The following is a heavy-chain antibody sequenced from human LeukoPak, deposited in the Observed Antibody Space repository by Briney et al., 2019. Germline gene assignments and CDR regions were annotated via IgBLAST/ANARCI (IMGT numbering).Heavy chain of an antibody. CDR3: AKAGYYYYYYMDV. CDR2: ISGSGGST. CDR1: GFTFSSYG. J-gene: IGHJ6*03. Sequence: PGGSLRLSCAASGFTFSSYGMSWVRQAAGKGLEWVSAISGSGGSTYYADSVKGRFTISRDNSKNTLYLQMNSLRAEDTAVYYCAKAGYYYYYYMDVWGKGTTVTISS. V-gene: IGHV3-23*01.